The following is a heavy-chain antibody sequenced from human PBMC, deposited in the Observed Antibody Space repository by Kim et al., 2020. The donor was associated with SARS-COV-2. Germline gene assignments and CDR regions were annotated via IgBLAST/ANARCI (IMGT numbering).Heavy chain of an antibody. Sequence: LRSRVTISVDSSKNQFSLKMSSVTAADTAVYYCARNRYYFDTIGRTAFDIWGQGTLVTVSS. J-gene: IGHJ3*02. V-gene: IGHV4-34*01. CDR3: ARNRYYFDTIGRTAFDI. D-gene: IGHD3-10*01.